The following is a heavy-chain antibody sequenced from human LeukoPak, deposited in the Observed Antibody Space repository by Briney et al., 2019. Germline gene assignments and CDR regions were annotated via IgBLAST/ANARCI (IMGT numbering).Heavy chain of an antibody. J-gene: IGHJ4*02. D-gene: IGHD3-16*02. CDR1: GFTFDDYA. Sequence: GRSLRLSCAASGFTFDDYAMHWVRQAPGKGLEWVSGISWNSGSIGYADSVKGRFTISRDNAKNSLYLQMNSLRAEDTALYYCAKGTLLGLRLGELSLYYFDYWGQGTLITVSS. V-gene: IGHV3-9*01. CDR2: ISWNSGSI. CDR3: AKGTLLGLRLGELSLYYFDY.